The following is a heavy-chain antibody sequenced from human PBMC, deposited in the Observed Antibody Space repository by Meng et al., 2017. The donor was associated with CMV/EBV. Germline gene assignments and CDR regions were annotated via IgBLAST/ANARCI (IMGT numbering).Heavy chain of an antibody. CDR3: ATTSGSSF. CDR1: GFTFSPFW. D-gene: IGHD6-6*01. V-gene: IGHV3-7*01. CDR2: ISPDGTLT. J-gene: IGHJ4*02. Sequence: GGSLRLSCGSYGFTFSPFWMSWFRRAPGKGLEWVSHISPDGTLTYYVDSVRGRFTISRDNTENSIYLHMSTLRAEDTAVYYCATTSGSSFWGQGAQVTVSS.